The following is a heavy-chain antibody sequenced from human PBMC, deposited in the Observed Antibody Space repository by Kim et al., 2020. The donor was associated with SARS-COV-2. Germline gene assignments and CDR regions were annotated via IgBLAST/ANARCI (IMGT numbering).Heavy chain of an antibody. CDR2: IYPGDSDT. Sequence: GESLKISCKGSGYSFTSYWIGWVRQMPGKGLEWMGIIYPGDSDTRYSPSFQGQVTISADKSISTAYLQWSSLKASDTAMYYCARPRIAARPGGGHYFDYWGQGTLVTVSS. D-gene: IGHD6-6*01. V-gene: IGHV5-51*01. CDR3: ARPRIAARPGGGHYFDY. CDR1: GYSFTSYW. J-gene: IGHJ4*02.